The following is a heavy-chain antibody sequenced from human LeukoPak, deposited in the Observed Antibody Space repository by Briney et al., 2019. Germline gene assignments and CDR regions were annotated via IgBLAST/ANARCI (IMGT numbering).Heavy chain of an antibody. J-gene: IGHJ3*02. Sequence: SETLSLTCAVYGGSFSGYYWSWIRQPPGKGLEWIGEINHSGSTNYNPSLKSRVTTSLDTSKNQVSLELSSVTAADTAVYYCARETVKGAFDIWGQGTMVTVSS. CDR3: ARETVKGAFDI. CDR1: GGSFSGYY. CDR2: INHSGST. V-gene: IGHV4-34*01.